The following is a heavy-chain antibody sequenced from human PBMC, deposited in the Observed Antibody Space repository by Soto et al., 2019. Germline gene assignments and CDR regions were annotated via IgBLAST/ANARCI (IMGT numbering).Heavy chain of an antibody. D-gene: IGHD2-15*01. CDR3: ARGVDAGYDY. CDR2: MSPNSGYT. J-gene: IGHJ4*02. V-gene: IGHV1-8*01. CDR1: GYTFASLD. Sequence: QVQLVQSGAEVKKPGASVKVSCKASGYTFASLDINWVRQTTGQGLEWMGWMSPNSGYTDYAQKFQDRVTMTRDTSINTAYMELSSLTSEDSAIYYCARGVDAGYDYWGQGTLVTVSS.